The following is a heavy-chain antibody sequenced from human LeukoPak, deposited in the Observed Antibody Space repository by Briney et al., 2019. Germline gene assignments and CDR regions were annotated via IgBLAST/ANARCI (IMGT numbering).Heavy chain of an antibody. J-gene: IGHJ6*02. Sequence: PGGSLRLSCAASGFTFSSYSMNWVRQAPGKGLEWVSSISSSSSYIYYADSVKGRFTISRDNAKNSLYLQMNSLRAEDTAVYYCARDTSGILTGSNAYYYYGMDVWGQGTTVTVSS. CDR2: ISSSSSYI. V-gene: IGHV3-21*01. D-gene: IGHD3-9*01. CDR3: ARDTSGILTGSNAYYYYGMDV. CDR1: GFTFSSYS.